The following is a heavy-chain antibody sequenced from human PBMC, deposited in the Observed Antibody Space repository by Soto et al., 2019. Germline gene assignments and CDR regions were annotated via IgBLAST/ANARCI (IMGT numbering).Heavy chain of an antibody. D-gene: IGHD2-21*02. J-gene: IGHJ4*02. CDR3: AREKVGTTFFDT. CDR2: IYPSVSS. V-gene: IGHV4-38-2*02. CDR1: GFAISRGYY. Sequence: SETLSLTCSVSGFAISRGYYWSWVRQPPGKGLEWIGSIYPSVSSYHNPSLATRLGLPIDASKNQFTLNLTSVTAADTALYFCAREKVGTTFFDTWGQGIQVTVSS.